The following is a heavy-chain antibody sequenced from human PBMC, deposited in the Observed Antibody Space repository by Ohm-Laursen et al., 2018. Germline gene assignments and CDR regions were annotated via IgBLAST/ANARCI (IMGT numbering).Heavy chain of an antibody. V-gene: IGHV1-46*01. CDR3: ARAAVVVVAATRFDY. CDR2: INPSGGNA. Sequence: ASVKVSCKPSGYTFTSYYMHWVRQAPGQGLEWMGIINPSGGNAIYAQKFQGRVTMTRDTSTSTVYMELSSLRSEDTAVYYCARAAVVVVAATRFDYWGQGTLVTVSS. D-gene: IGHD2-15*01. CDR1: GYTFTSYY. J-gene: IGHJ4*02.